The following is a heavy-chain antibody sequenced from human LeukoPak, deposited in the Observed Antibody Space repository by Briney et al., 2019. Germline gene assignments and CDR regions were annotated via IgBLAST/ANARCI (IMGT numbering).Heavy chain of an antibody. CDR2: INHSGST. D-gene: IGHD3-10*01. CDR3: ARDPGRGVSWFDP. Sequence: SETLSLTCAVYGGSFSGYYWSWIRQPPGKGLEWIGEINHSGSTNYNPSLKSRVTISVDTSKNQFSLKLSSVTAADTAVYYCARDPGRGVSWFDPWGQGTLVTVSS. CDR1: GGSFSGYY. J-gene: IGHJ5*02. V-gene: IGHV4-34*01.